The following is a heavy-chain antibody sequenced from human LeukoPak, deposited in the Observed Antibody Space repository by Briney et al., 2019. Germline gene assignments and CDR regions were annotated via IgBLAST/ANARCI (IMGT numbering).Heavy chain of an antibody. CDR2: IKQYGSEK. J-gene: IGHJ6*03. V-gene: IGHV3-7*03. D-gene: IGHD1-14*01. CDR3: AREAQDFRTGNHRPGHYDYMDV. Sequence: GGSLRLSCAASGFTFSNYWMSWVRQAPGKGLEWVANIKQYGSEKYYVDSVKGRFTISRDNAKNSLYLQMNSLRAEDTAVYYCAREAQDFRTGNHRPGHYDYMDVWGKGTAVTVSS. CDR1: GFTFSNYW.